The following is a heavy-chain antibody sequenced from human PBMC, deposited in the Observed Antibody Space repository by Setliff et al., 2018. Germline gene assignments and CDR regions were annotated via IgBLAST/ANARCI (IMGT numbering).Heavy chain of an antibody. CDR3: ARHSSRPY. J-gene: IGHJ4*02. Sequence: GSLRLSCAASGFTFSSYAMSWVRQAPGKGLEWIGEIYHSGSTYYNPSLKSRVTISVDTSKNQFSLKLSSVTAADTAVYYCARHSSRPYWGQGTLVTVSS. V-gene: IGHV4-4*02. CDR2: IYHSGST. CDR1: GFTFSSYA.